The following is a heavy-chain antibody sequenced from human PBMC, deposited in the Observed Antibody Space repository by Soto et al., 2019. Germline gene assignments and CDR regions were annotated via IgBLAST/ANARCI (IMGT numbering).Heavy chain of an antibody. J-gene: IGHJ6*03. V-gene: IGHV3-23*01. CDR3: AKAFKLYYYYYMDV. Sequence: GGSLRLSCAASGFTFSSYAMSWVRQAPGKGLEWVSAISGNGGNTYYADSVKGRFTISRDNSKNTLYLQMNSLRAEDTAIYYCAKAFKLYYYYYMDVWGKGNTVTVSS. CDR2: ISGNGGNT. D-gene: IGHD1-7*01. CDR1: GFTFSSYA.